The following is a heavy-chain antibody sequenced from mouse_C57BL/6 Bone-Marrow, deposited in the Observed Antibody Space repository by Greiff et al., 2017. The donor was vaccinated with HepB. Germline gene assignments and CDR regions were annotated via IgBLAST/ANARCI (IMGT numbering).Heavy chain of an antibody. Sequence: VQLQESGPELVKPGASVISCKASGYAFSSSWMNWVKQRPGKGLEWIGRIYPGDGDTNYNGKFKGKATLTADKSSSTAYMQLSSLTSEDSAVYFCARDGRDYAMDYWGQGTSVTVSS. J-gene: IGHJ4*01. CDR1: GYAFSSSW. CDR2: IYPGDGDT. D-gene: IGHD1-1*01. V-gene: IGHV1-82*01. CDR3: ARDGRDYAMDY.